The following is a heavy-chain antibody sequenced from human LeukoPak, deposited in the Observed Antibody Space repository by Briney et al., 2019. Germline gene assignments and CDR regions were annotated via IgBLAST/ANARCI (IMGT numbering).Heavy chain of an antibody. J-gene: IGHJ3*02. CDR3: ARDLTGPVYYGSGSSFRAFDI. V-gene: IGHV1-46*01. Sequence: ASVKVSCKASGYTFTSYYMHWVRQAPGQGLEWMGIINPSGGSTSYAQKFQGRVTMTRDTSTSTVYMELRSLRSEDTAVYYCARDLTGPVYYGSGSSFRAFDIWGQGTMVTVSS. D-gene: IGHD3-10*01. CDR2: INPSGGST. CDR1: GYTFTSYY.